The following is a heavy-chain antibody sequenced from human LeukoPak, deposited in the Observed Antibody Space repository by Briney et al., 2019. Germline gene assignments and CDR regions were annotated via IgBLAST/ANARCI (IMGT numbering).Heavy chain of an antibody. D-gene: IGHD3-3*01. V-gene: IGHV3-30-3*01. J-gene: IGHJ6*02. CDR1: GFTFSSYA. CDR3: AREGPIGVVPYGMDV. CDR2: ISYDGSNK. Sequence: GGSLRLSCAASGFTFSSYAMHWVRQAPGKGLEWVAVISYDGSNKYYADSVKGRFTISRDNSKNTLYLQMNSLRAEDTAVYYCAREGPIGVVPYGMDVWRQGTTVSVPS.